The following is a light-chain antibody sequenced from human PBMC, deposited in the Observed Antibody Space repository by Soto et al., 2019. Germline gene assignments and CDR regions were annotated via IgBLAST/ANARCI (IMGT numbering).Light chain of an antibody. CDR1: QSVSSSY. CDR3: QQSGSSPVLT. J-gene: IGKJ4*01. CDR2: GAS. Sequence: GWMSSPGTRAFSGGGIATGACRVSQSVSSSYLAWYQQKPGQAPRLLIYGASSRATGIPDRFSGSGSGTDATHTIRRLEHECFAVFHCQQSGSSPVLTVLGGTKVDI. V-gene: IGKV3-20*01.